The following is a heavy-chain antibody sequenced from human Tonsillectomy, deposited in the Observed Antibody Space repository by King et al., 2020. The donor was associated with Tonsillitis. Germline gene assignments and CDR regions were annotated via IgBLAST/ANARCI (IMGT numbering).Heavy chain of an antibody. CDR3: PRAGAAAGYYYASSGYSSPIDY. V-gene: IGHV3-49*04. J-gene: IGHJ4*02. Sequence: VQLVESGGGLVQPGRSLRLSCTASGFTFGDYAMSWVRQAPGKGLEWVGFIRSKAYGGTTEYAASVKGRFTISRDDSKSIAYLQMNSLKTEDTAVYYCPRAGAAAGYYYASSGYSSPIDYWGQGILVTVSS. D-gene: IGHD3-22*01. CDR2: IRSKAYGGTT. CDR1: GFTFGDYA.